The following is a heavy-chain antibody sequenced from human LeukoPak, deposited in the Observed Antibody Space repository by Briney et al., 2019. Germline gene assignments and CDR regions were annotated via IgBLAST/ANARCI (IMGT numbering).Heavy chain of an antibody. CDR2: ISWNSGSI. CDR3: AKGDSSWYYYYYMDV. J-gene: IGHJ6*03. CDR1: GFTFDDYA. V-gene: IGHV3-9*03. D-gene: IGHD6-13*01. Sequence: QSGGSLRLSCAASGFTFDDYAMHWVRQAPGKGLEWVSGISWNSGSIGYADSMKGRFTISRDNAKNSLYLQMNSLRAEDMALYYCAKGDSSWYYYYYMDVWGKGTTVTVSS.